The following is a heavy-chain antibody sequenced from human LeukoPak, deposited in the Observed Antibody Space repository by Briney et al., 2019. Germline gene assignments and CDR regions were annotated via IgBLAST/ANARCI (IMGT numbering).Heavy chain of an antibody. CDR2: INNSGST. D-gene: IGHD3-10*01. V-gene: IGHV4-34*01. Sequence: AETLSLTWAVYGGSFSGYYWSWIRQPPGKGLEWIGEINNSGSTNYNPSLKSRVTISVDTSKNQFSLKLSSVTAADTAVYYCARGRGITMVRGVIPRPRYFDLWGRVTLVAVAT. CDR3: ARGRGITMVRGVIPRPRYFDL. CDR1: GGSFSGYY. J-gene: IGHJ2*01.